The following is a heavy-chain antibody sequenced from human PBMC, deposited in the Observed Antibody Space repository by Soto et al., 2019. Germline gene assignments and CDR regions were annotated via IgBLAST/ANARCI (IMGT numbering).Heavy chain of an antibody. Sequence: GGSRRLSCXASGFTFSINDMHWVRQAPGRGLEWVAVISNDGNNKYYADSVKGRFTLSRDNSKNMVYLQMDSLRVEDTAVYFCAKDHQTYNWDYLFDSWGPGTLLTVS. CDR2: ISNDGNNK. CDR1: GFTFSIND. D-gene: IGHD1-7*01. CDR3: AKDHQTYNWDYLFDS. J-gene: IGHJ4*02. V-gene: IGHV3-30*18.